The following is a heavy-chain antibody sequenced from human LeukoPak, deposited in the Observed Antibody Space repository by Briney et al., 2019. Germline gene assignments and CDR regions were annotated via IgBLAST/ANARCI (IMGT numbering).Heavy chain of an antibody. CDR1: GGSVSSGSYY. Sequence: SETLSLTCTVSGGSVSSGSYYWSWIRQPPGKGLEWIGYIYYSGSTNYNPSLKSRVTISVDTSKNQFSLKLSSVTAADTAVYYCARVRYYDSSGYPPFRYYYYGMDVWGQGTTVTVSS. CDR2: IYYSGST. D-gene: IGHD3-22*01. J-gene: IGHJ6*01. V-gene: IGHV4-61*01. CDR3: ARVRYYDSSGYPPFRYYYYGMDV.